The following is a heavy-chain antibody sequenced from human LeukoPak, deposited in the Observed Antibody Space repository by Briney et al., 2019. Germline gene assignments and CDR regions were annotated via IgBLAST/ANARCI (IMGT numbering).Heavy chain of an antibody. D-gene: IGHD3-16*01. J-gene: IGHJ4*02. CDR1: GYSISSGYY. V-gene: IGHV4-38-2*02. Sequence: PSETLSLTCTVSGYSISSGYYWGWIRQPPGKGLEWIGSIYHSGSTHYNPSLKSRVTISVDRSENQFSLELSSVTAADTAVYYCARDGGADWGQGTLVTVSS. CDR3: ARDGGAD. CDR2: IYHSGST.